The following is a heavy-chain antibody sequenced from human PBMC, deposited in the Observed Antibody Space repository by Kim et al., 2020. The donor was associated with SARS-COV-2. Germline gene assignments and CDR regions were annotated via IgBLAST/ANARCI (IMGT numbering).Heavy chain of an antibody. V-gene: IGHV3-7*03. D-gene: IGHD3-16*02. CDR2: IKQDGSEK. CDR3: ARDFMITFGGVIAYYYYGMDV. J-gene: IGHJ6*02. Sequence: GGSLRLSCAASGFTFSSYWMSWVRQAPGKGLEWVANIKQDGSEKYYVDSVKDRFTISRDNAKNSLYLQMNSLRAEDTAVYYCARDFMITFGGVIAYYYYGMDVWGQGTTVTVSS. CDR1: GFTFSSYW.